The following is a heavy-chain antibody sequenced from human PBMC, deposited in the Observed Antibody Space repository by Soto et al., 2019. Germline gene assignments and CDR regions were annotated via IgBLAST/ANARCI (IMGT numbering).Heavy chain of an antibody. CDR1: GYTFTSYA. J-gene: IGHJ3*02. Sequence: QVQLVQSGAEVKKPGASVKVSCKASGYTFTSYALPWVRQAPGQRLDWMGWINAGNGNTKYSQKFQGRVTITRDTSASTAYMELSSLRSEDTAVYYCARPLGPDAFDIWGQGTMVTVSS. V-gene: IGHV1-3*01. CDR2: INAGNGNT. CDR3: ARPLGPDAFDI.